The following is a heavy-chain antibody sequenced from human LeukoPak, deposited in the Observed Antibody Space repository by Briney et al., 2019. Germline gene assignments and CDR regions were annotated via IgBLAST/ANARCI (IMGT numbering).Heavy chain of an antibody. Sequence: SETLSLTCAVSGGSISSSNWWSWVRQPPGKGLEWIGEIYHSGSTNYSPSLKSRVTISLDTSKNQFSLNLRSVSAADTAIYYCARDLRSGSPEYWGPGTLVTVSS. D-gene: IGHD5-12*01. J-gene: IGHJ4*02. CDR2: IYHSGST. V-gene: IGHV4-4*02. CDR1: GGSISSSNW. CDR3: ARDLRSGSPEY.